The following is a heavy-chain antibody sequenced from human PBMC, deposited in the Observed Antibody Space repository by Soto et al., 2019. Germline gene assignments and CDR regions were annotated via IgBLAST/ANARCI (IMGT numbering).Heavy chain of an antibody. V-gene: IGHV3-74*01. D-gene: IGHD3-3*01. Sequence: PGGSLRLSCAASGFTFRSYWMHWVRQAPGKGLVWVSRISSDGSSTSYADSVKGRFTTSRDNAKNTLYLQMNSLRAEDTAVYYCERDAEYYDFWSGPHDYWGQGTLVTVSS. CDR3: ERDAEYYDFWSGPHDY. CDR2: ISSDGSST. J-gene: IGHJ4*02. CDR1: GFTFRSYW.